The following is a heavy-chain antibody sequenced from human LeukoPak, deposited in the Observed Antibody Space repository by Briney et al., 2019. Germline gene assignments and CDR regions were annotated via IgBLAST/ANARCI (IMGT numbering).Heavy chain of an antibody. CDR1: GFTVSSNC. J-gene: IGHJ4*02. CDR2: IYSGGST. V-gene: IGHV3-53*01. CDR3: ARDLRDSWEY. Sequence: GGSLRLSCAASGFTVSSNCMSWVRQAPGKGLEWVSVIYSGGSTYYADSVKGRFTISRDNSKNTLYLQMNSLRAEDTAVYYCARDLRDSWEYWGQGTLVTVSS. D-gene: IGHD1-26*01.